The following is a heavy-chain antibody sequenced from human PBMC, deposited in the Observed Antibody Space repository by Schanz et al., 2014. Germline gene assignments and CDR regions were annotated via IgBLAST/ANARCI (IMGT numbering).Heavy chain of an antibody. CDR2: IWNNGVTK. Sequence: QAQLMESGGGVVQPGTSLILSCSVSGFSLNTYGIHWFRQPAGKGLEWVAVIWNNGVTKYYADSVKGRFTISRDNAKNSLYLQMNSLRAEDTAVYYCARDVDDRRGYGSGYCLGDCMDVWGQGTTVTVSS. CDR3: ARDVDDRRGYGSGYCLGDCMDV. J-gene: IGHJ6*02. D-gene: IGHD3-10*01. V-gene: IGHV3-33*01. CDR1: GFSLNTYG.